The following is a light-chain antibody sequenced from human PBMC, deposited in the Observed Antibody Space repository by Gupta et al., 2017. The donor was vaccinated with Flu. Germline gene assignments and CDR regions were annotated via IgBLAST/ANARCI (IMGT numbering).Light chain of an antibody. CDR1: QSINSW. V-gene: IGKV1-5*03. Sequence: PATLSASAGERVTLTCRASQSINSWLAWYQQKPGRAPKLLIYEASTLDRGAPSRFSGSGSATEFTLTIRNLQPDDFATFSCQQYHAYPVTFGGGTRLEIK. CDR3: QQYHAYPVT. J-gene: IGKJ5*01. CDR2: EAS.